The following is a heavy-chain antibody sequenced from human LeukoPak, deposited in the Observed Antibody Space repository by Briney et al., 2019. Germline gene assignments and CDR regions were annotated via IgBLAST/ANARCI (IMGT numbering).Heavy chain of an antibody. J-gene: IGHJ4*02. V-gene: IGHV3-21*01. CDR2: ISSGSTYI. CDR3: AREYLEYYYDSSGYYDY. D-gene: IGHD3-22*01. Sequence: GGSLRLSCAASGFTFSNYIINWVRQAPGKGLEWVSSISSGSTYIYYADSVKGRFTISRDNAKNSLYLQMNSLRAEDTAVYYCAREYLEYYYDSSGYYDYWGQGTLVTVSS. CDR1: GFTFSNYI.